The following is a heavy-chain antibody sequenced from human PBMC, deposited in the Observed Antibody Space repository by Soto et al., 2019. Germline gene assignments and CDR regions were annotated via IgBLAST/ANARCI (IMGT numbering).Heavy chain of an antibody. Sequence: SETLSLTCTVSNGSISNYYWSWIRQPPGKGLEWIGYIYYSGSINYNPSLKSRVTISVATSKNQLSLKLTSVTAADTAVYYCARNLRYSYAGAAYSQYDDFDVWGQGTVVTVSS. CDR3: ARNLRYSYAGAAYSQYDDFDV. V-gene: IGHV4-59*01. CDR1: NGSISNYY. CDR2: IYYSGSI. D-gene: IGHD3-10*01. J-gene: IGHJ3*01.